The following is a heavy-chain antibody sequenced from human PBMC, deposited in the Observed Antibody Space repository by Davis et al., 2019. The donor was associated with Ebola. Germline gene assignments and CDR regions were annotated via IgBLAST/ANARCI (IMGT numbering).Heavy chain of an antibody. J-gene: IGHJ4*02. V-gene: IGHV4-39*02. D-gene: IGHD4-17*01. CDR1: DGSLRNTRFY. Sequence: SETLSPTCKVTDGSLRNTRFYWGWIRQIPGKGMECIATIYYSQTTYYTPSLKGRTSLSIQRSDNQFSLTLTSVTAADTGLYFCARGWDGDRHFDQWGQGTLVTVSS. CDR2: IYYSQTT. CDR3: ARGWDGDRHFDQ.